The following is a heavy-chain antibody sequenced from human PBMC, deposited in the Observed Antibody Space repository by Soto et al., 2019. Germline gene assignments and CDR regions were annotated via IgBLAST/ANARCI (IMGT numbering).Heavy chain of an antibody. V-gene: IGHV5-51*01. J-gene: IGHJ6*02. CDR3: AIRPTTVTTPRYYYYYGMDV. CDR1: GYSFTSYW. CDR2: IYPGDSDT. D-gene: IGHD4-17*01. Sequence: GESLKISCKGSGYSFTSYWLGWVRQMPGKGLEWMGIIYPGDSDTRYSPSFQGQVTISADKSISTAYLQWSSLKASDTAMYFCAIRPTTVTTPRYYYYYGMDVWGQGTTVTVSS.